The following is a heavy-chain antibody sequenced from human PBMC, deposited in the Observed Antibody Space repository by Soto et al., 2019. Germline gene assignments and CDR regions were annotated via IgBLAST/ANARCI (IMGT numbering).Heavy chain of an antibody. CDR1: GFTFSTYG. V-gene: IGHV3-30*18. D-gene: IGHD3-22*01. J-gene: IGHJ3*02. CDR3: AKDLDDSSGYPETFVDAFDI. Sequence: PGGSLILSCAASGFTFSTYGMHWVRQAPGKGLEWVAVISYDGSNKYYADSVKGRFTISRDNSKNTLYLQMNSLRAEDTAVYYCAKDLDDSSGYPETFVDAFDIWGQGTMVTVSS. CDR2: ISYDGSNK.